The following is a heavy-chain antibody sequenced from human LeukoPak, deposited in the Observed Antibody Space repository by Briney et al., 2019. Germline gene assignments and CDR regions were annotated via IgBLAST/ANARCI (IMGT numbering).Heavy chain of an antibody. CDR2: IYYSGST. V-gene: IGHV4-39*07. CDR1: GGSISSSSYY. CDR3: AREVTDY. J-gene: IGHJ4*02. D-gene: IGHD2-21*02. Sequence: SETLSLTCTVSGGSISSSSYYWGWIRQPPGKGLEWIGSIYYSGSTYYNLSLKSRVTISVDTSKNQFSLKLSSVTAADTAVYYCAREVTDYWGQGTLVTVSS.